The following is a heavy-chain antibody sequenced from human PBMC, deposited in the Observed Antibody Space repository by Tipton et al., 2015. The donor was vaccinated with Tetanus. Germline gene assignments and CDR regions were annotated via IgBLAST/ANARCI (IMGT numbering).Heavy chain of an antibody. CDR1: GVSMIDSY. V-gene: IGHV4-4*07. D-gene: IGHD1-26*01. CDR3: ARGLPREPFYFDY. Sequence: TLSLTCTVSGVSMIDSYWNWIRQPAGKGLEWIGRIYSSGTTNYDPSLRGRVTMSIDTSKNRFSLKLGSVTAADTAVYYCARGLPREPFYFDYWGQGKQVTVSS. J-gene: IGHJ4*02. CDR2: IYSSGTT.